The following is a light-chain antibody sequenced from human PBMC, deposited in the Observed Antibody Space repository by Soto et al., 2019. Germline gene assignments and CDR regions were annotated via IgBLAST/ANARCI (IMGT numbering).Light chain of an antibody. CDR3: QQFNTYSYT. CDR2: EAS. CDR1: QSFRNW. Sequence: DIQMTQSPSTLSDSVEERVPITCRAGQSFRNWLAWYQQKPGKAPKLLIYEASSLESGVPSRFNGSGFGTEFTLTISSLQPDDFATDYCQQFNTYSYTFGQGTRVEIK. V-gene: IGKV1-5*01. J-gene: IGKJ2*01.